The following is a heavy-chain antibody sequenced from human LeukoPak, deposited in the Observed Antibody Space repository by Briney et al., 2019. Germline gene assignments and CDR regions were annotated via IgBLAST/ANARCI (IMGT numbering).Heavy chain of an antibody. CDR3: AKTGSLFGRFLDH. D-gene: IGHD3-10*02. J-gene: IGHJ4*02. CDR2: MHPGGTT. V-gene: IGHV4-59*01. Sequence: RSSETLSLTCSVFADSMNNYYWTWIRQPPGKGLEWVGNMHPGGTTKFHPSLEGRVTMSIDTSNKQFSLRLRSVTAADTATHYCAKTGSLFGRFLDHWGPGALVIVSS. CDR1: ADSMNNYY.